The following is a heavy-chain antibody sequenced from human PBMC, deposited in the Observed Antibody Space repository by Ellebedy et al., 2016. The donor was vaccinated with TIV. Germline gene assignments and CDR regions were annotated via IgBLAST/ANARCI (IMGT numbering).Heavy chain of an antibody. D-gene: IGHD4-23*01. CDR3: ARGGELGYGGTLDY. CDR1: GFTFSNYI. J-gene: IGHJ4*02. V-gene: IGHV3-21*01. Sequence: GESLKISCAASGFTFSNYIMNWVRQAPGRGLEWVSSISSTTGYMYYADSVKGRFTLSRDNAKNSLYLQMNSLRAEDKAVYYCARGGELGYGGTLDYWGQGTLVTVSS. CDR2: ISSTTGYM.